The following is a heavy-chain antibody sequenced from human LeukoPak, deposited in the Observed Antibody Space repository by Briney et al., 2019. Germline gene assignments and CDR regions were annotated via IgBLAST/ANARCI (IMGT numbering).Heavy chain of an antibody. CDR1: GFTFDDYG. J-gene: IGHJ5*02. CDR3: ARERTSLLWFGELFLLDP. V-gene: IGHV3-20*04. D-gene: IGHD3-10*01. Sequence: GGSLRLSCAASGFTFDDYGMSWVRQAPGKGLEWVSGINWNGGSTGYADSVKGRFTISRDNAKNSLYPQMNSLRAEDTALYYCARERTSLLWFGELFLLDPWGQGTLVTVSS. CDR2: INWNGGST.